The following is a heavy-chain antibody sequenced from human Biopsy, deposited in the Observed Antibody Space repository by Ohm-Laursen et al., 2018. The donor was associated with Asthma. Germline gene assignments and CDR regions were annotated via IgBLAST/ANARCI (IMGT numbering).Heavy chain of an antibody. CDR2: FSVYNVKT. CDR3: ARAVDYSHYYGIDV. J-gene: IGHJ6*02. CDR1: GYTFNSAG. V-gene: IGHV1-18*01. Sequence: SVKASSKTSGYTFNSAGITWVRQAPRQGLGWMGWFSVYNVKTKVAQKLQDRVTMITDTSTSTAYMELRSLRSADTSVYFCARAVDYSHYYGIDVWGQGTTVTVS. D-gene: IGHD3-10*01.